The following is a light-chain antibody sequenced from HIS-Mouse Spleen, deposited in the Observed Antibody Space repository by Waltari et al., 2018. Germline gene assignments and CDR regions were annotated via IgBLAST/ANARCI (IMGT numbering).Light chain of an antibody. V-gene: IGLV3-19*01. Sequence: SSELTQDPAVSVALGQTVRIPCQGDSLRSYYASRYQQKPGQAPVLVIYGKNNRPSGIPDRFSGSSSGNTASLTITGAQAEDEADYYCNSRDSSGNHWVFGGGTKLTVL. CDR1: SLRSYY. CDR2: GKN. CDR3: NSRDSSGNHWV. J-gene: IGLJ3*02.